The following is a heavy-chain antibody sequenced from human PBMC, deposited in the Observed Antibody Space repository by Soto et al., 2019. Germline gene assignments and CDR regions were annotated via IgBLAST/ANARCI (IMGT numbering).Heavy chain of an antibody. D-gene: IGHD1-26*01. CDR1: GYTFTTSG. CDR2: ISTYNGDT. CDR3: ARQGSWPYYYYGLDV. J-gene: IGHJ6*02. V-gene: IGHV1-18*01. Sequence: QVQLVQSGPEVKKPGASVKVSCEASGYTFTTSGISWVRQAPGQGLEWMGGISTYNGDTNSAQKLQGRVTMTADTSTGTAYMELMSLKSDDTAVYYCARQGSWPYYYYGLDVWGQGTTVTVSS.